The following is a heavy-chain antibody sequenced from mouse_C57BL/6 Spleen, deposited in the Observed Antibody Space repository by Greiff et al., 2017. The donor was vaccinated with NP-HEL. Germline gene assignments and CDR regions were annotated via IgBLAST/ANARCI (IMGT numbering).Heavy chain of an antibody. CDR1: GFTFSDYG. CDR2: ISSGSSTI. CDR3: ARPLITTESLAY. V-gene: IGHV5-17*01. D-gene: IGHD1-2*01. J-gene: IGHJ3*01. Sequence: EVQGVESGGGLVKPGGSLKLSCAASGFTFSDYGMHWVRQAPEKGLEWVAYISSGSSTIYYADTVKGRFTISRDNAKNTLFLQMTSLRSEDTAMYYCARPLITTESLAYWGQGTLVTVSA.